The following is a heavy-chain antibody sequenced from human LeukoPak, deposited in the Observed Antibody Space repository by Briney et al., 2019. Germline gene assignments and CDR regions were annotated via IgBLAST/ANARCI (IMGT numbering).Heavy chain of an antibody. V-gene: IGHV3-30*03. J-gene: IGHJ3*02. D-gene: IGHD1-26*01. CDR2: ISHDGSNK. CDR1: GFPFSDYG. Sequence: GGSLRLSRAASGFPFSDYGMYWVRQAPGKGLEWLAVISHDGSNKYYADSVKGRFTISRDNAKNSLYLQMNSLRAEDTAVYYCARGGEWELLFAFDIWGQGTMVTVSS. CDR3: ARGGEWELLFAFDI.